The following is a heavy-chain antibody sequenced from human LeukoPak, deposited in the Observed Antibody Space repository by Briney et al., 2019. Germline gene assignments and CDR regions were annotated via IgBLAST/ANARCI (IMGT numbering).Heavy chain of an antibody. CDR3: ARDPAAVGNYYYHGMDV. J-gene: IGHJ6*02. CDR1: GGSFSAYY. D-gene: IGHD6-13*01. CDR2: IDHSGST. Sequence: SQTLSLTCTVYGGSFSAYYWTWIRQPPGKGLEWIGKIDHSGSTNYNPSLRSRVTIVVDTSTKQFSLELRSVTAADTAVYYCARDPAAVGNYYYHGMDVWGQGTTVTVSS. V-gene: IGHV4-34*01.